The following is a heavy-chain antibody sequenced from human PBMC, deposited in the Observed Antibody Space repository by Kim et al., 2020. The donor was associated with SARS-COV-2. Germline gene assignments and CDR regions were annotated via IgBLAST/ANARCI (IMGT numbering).Heavy chain of an antibody. CDR2: INDDGTST. CDR3: VRERGSVAFDY. J-gene: IGHJ4*02. Sequence: GGSLRLSCPASGFNFASYWMHWVRQAPGKGLVWVSRINDDGTSTSYADSVKGRFTISRDNAKNTLYLEMNSLRAEDTAVYYCVRERGSVAFDYWGQGSL. D-gene: IGHD1-26*01. V-gene: IGHV3-74*01. CDR1: GFNFASYW.